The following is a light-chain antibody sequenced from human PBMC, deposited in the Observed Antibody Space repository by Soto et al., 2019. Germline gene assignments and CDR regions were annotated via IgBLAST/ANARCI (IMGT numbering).Light chain of an antibody. Sequence: DIQMTQSPSSLSAAGGDRVTITCRSSPTIRYYLNCYQQKPGKAPKLLIYSASNLQIGVPSRFSGSGYGADCTLTISSLQPEECAPYYCQQTDITPHTFGQGTKLGIK. V-gene: IGKV1-39*01. CDR1: PTIRYY. CDR2: SAS. J-gene: IGKJ2*01. CDR3: QQTDITPHT.